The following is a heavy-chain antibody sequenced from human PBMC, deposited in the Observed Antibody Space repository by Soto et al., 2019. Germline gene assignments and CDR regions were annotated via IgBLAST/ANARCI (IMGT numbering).Heavy chain of an antibody. V-gene: IGHV3-23*01. CDR2: ISGSGGST. CDR3: AKGASGYYYYGMDV. Sequence: EVQLLESGGGLVQPGGSLRLSCAASGFTFSNYAMSWVRQAPGKGLEWVSAISGSGGSTYYTDSVKGRFTISRDNSKNTLYLQMNSLRAEDTAVYYCAKGASGYYYYGMDVWGQGTTVTVSS. D-gene: IGHD3-10*01. J-gene: IGHJ6*02. CDR1: GFTFSNYA.